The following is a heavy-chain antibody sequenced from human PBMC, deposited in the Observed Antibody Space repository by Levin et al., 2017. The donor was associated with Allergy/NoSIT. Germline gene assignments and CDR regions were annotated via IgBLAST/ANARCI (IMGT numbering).Heavy chain of an antibody. D-gene: IGHD2-2*01. CDR2: IYYSGST. CDR3: ASTTYYCGSNSCDVRFDY. V-gene: IGHV4-39*01. J-gene: IGHJ4*02. Sequence: SQTLSLTCTVSGGSISSSIYYWGWIRQPPGKGLEWIGSIYYSGSTYYNPSLKSRVTISVDTSKNQFSLKLSSVTAADTAVYYCASTTYYCGSNSCDVRFDYWGQGTLVTVSS. CDR1: GGSISSSIYY.